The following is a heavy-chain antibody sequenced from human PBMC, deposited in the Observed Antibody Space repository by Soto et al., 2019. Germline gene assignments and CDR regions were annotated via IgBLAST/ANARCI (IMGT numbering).Heavy chain of an antibody. J-gene: IGHJ3*02. CDR1: GYTFTSYA. V-gene: IGHV7-4-1*01. CDR2: INTNTGNP. CDR3: ARQLVIRDDAFDI. D-gene: IGHD3-22*01. Sequence: SVKVSCKASGYTFTSYAMRWVRQAPGQGVEWMGWINTNTGNPTYAQGFTGRFVFSLDTSVSTAYLQICSLKAEDTAVYYCARQLVIRDDAFDIWGQGTMVTVSS.